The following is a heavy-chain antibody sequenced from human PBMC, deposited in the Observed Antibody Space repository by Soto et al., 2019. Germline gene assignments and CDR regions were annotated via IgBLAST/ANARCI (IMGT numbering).Heavy chain of an antibody. CDR1: GGSISSGGYY. CDR2: IYYSGST. D-gene: IGHD6-13*01. J-gene: IGHJ5*02. Sequence: QVQLQESGPGLVKPSQTLSLTCTVSGGSISSGGYYWSWIRQHPGKGLEWIGYIYYSGSTYYNPSLKSGVTISVDTSKNQVSLKLSSVTAADTAVYYCASTGSSSWYDWFDPWGQGTLVTVSS. CDR3: ASTGSSSWYDWFDP. V-gene: IGHV4-31*03.